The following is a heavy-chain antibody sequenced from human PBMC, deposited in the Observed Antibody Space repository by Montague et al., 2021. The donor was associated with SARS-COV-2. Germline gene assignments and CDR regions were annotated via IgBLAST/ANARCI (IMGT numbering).Heavy chain of an antibody. V-gene: IGHV4-38-2*02. CDR1: GFSISSGYY. J-gene: IGHJ4*02. CDR2: RYQNGAT. D-gene: IGHD3-3*01. CDR3: ARSGVGIFDFSYFDS. Sequence: SETLSLTCSVSGFSISSGYYWGWIRQTPGKGLEWIGSRYQNGATYYSPSLKRPVTILLDTSKNQFSLCLTSVTAADTAVYYCARSGVGIFDFSYFDSWGQGSLVIVSS.